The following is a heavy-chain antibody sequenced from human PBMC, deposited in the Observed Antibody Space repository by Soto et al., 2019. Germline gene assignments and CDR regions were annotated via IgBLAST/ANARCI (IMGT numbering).Heavy chain of an antibody. CDR2: IYKSGST. V-gene: IGHV4-4*07. D-gene: IGHD6-13*01. Sequence: PSETLSLTCTVSGGSIRSNYWSWIRQPAGKGLEWIGRIYKSGSTNYNPSLKSRVTMSVDTSKNQFSLRLSSVTAADTAVYYCARDAGYSNDFDTWGQGTLVTVSS. J-gene: IGHJ5*02. CDR3: ARDAGYSNDFDT. CDR1: GGSIRSNY.